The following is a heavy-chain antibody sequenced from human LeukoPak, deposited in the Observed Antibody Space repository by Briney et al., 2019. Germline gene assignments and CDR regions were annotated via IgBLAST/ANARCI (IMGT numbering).Heavy chain of an antibody. V-gene: IGHV3-30*02. CDR1: GYTFSRSG. CDR2: IGYDGSKI. J-gene: IGHJ3*02. D-gene: IGHD3-16*01. Sequence: GGSLRLSCAASGYTFSRSGMHWVRQAPGKGLEWVTFIGYDGSKIYYADSVKGRFTISRDNSRNTLYLQMNSLRAEDTAVYYCAKEGRGGFDIWGQGTMVTVSS. CDR3: AKEGRGGFDI.